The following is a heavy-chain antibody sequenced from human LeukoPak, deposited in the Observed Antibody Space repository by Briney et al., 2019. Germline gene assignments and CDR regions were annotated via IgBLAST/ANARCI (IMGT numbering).Heavy chain of an antibody. J-gene: IGHJ4*02. CDR1: GGSFSGYD. D-gene: IGHD2-2*01. V-gene: IGHV4-34*01. Sequence: SETLSLTCAVYGGSFSGYDWSWIRQPPGKGLEWIGEINHSGSTNYNPSLKSRVTISVDTSKNQFSLKLSSVTAADTAVYYCARRGDCSSTSCSTDYWGQGTLVTVSS. CDR3: ARRGDCSSTSCSTDY. CDR2: INHSGST.